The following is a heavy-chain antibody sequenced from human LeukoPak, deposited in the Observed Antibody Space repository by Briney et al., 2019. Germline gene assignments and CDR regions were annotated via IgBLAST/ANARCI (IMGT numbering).Heavy chain of an antibody. CDR2: IKQDGSEK. D-gene: IGHD6-6*01. J-gene: IGHJ5*02. V-gene: IGHV3-7*03. Sequence: GGSLRLSCAASGFTLSNYWMSWLRQAPGKGLEWVANIKQDGSEKYYGDSVKGRFTISRDNAKNSLYLQMNSLRADDTAVYYCAREVSPQGFDPWGQGTLVTVSS. CDR1: GFTLSNYW. CDR3: AREVSPQGFDP.